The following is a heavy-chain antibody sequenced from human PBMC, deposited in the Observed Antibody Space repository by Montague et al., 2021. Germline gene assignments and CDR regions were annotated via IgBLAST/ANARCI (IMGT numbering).Heavy chain of an antibody. J-gene: IGHJ6*02. Sequence: SETLSLTCAVYGGSFSGHYWSWIRQPPGKGPEWIGEINHSGSTNYNPSLKSRVTMSVDTSKNQFSLNLSSVTAADTAVYYCARYLHTSKYSGSHYLSRQYGMDVWGQGTTVPVSS. CDR3: ARYLHTSKYSGSHYLSRQYGMDV. V-gene: IGHV4-34*01. D-gene: IGHD1-26*01. CDR2: INHSGST. CDR1: GGSFSGHY.